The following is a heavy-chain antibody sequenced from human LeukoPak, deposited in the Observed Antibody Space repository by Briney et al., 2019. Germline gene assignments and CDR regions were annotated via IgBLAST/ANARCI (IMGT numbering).Heavy chain of an antibody. CDR2: INHSGST. CDR3: ARLSSGWPYYFDY. CDR1: GGSFSGYY. D-gene: IGHD6-19*01. J-gene: IGHJ4*02. V-gene: IGHV4-34*01. Sequence: SETLSLTCAVYGGSFSGYYWSWIRQPPGKGLEWIGEINHSGSTNYNPSLKSRVTISVDTSKNQFSLKLSSVTAADTAVYYRARLSSGWPYYFDYWGQGTLVTVSS.